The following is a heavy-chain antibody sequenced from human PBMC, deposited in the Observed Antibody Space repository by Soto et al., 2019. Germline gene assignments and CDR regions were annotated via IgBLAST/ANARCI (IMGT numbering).Heavy chain of an antibody. CDR3: AREGYCSSTSCYSWFDP. V-gene: IGHV4-59*01. Sequence: PSETLSLTCTVSGGSISSYYWSWIRQPPGKGLEWIGYIYYSGSTNYNPSLKSRVTISVDTSKNQFSLKLSSVTAADTAVYYCAREGYCSSTSCYSWFDPWGQGTLVTVSS. CDR1: GGSISSYY. CDR2: IYYSGST. D-gene: IGHD2-2*01. J-gene: IGHJ5*02.